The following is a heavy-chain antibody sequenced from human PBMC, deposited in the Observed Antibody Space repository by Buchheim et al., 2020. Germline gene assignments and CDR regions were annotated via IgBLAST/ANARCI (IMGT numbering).Heavy chain of an antibody. J-gene: IGHJ6*02. D-gene: IGHD1-26*01. CDR3: ARGQLGGYSASMAHYYYGLDV. Sequence: EAQLVESGGGVVQPGGSLRLSCEASGFSISSHWMHWVRQAPGKGPVWVSRIMGDGMSMSYADHIQGRFTISRDNARNTVYLQMNSLRVDDTAVYYCARGQLGGYSASMAHYYYGLDVWGQGT. V-gene: IGHV3-74*01. CDR1: GFSISSHW. CDR2: IMGDGMSM.